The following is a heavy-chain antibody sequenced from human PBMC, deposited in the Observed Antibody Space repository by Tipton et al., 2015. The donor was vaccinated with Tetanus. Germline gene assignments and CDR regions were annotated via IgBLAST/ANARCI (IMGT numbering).Heavy chain of an antibody. Sequence: TLSLTCNVSGVSVTTYHWSWIRQPPGKGLEWIGYVYHSGGSYYNPSLKSRVTMSVDLSNNQFSLSLSSVTAADTAVYYCARAPYNSPGKFYFDDWGQGILVTVSS. CDR1: GVSVTTYH. J-gene: IGHJ4*02. CDR3: ARAPYNSPGKFYFDD. D-gene: IGHD5-24*01. V-gene: IGHV4-59*04. CDR2: VYHSGGS.